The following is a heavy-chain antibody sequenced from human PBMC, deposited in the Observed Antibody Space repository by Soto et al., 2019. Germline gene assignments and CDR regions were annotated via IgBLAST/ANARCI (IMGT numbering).Heavy chain of an antibody. D-gene: IGHD3-10*01. CDR3: ARGLSTIVLLWFGEYYFDY. Sequence: SETLSLTCAVYGGSFSGYYWSWIRQPPGKGLEWIGEINHSGSTNYNPSLKSRVTISVDTSKNQFSLKLSSVTAADTAVYYCARGLSTIVLLWFGEYYFDYWVQGTLVTVSS. J-gene: IGHJ4*02. V-gene: IGHV4-34*01. CDR2: INHSGST. CDR1: GGSFSGYY.